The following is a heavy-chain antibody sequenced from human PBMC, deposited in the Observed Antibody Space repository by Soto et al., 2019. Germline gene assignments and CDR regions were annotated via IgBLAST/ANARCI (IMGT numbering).Heavy chain of an antibody. Sequence: QLQLQESGPGLVKPSETLSLTCIVSGGSITRNNHYWGWIRQSPGKGLEWIGSILYSGSTNYNPSLKSRVTLSVETSKNQFSRKMSSVTAADTARYYCARLGSSGWYQGSYFDYWGQGTLVPVSS. V-gene: IGHV4-39*01. CDR1: GGSITRNNHY. D-gene: IGHD6-19*01. CDR3: ARLGSSGWYQGSYFDY. J-gene: IGHJ4*02. CDR2: ILYSGST.